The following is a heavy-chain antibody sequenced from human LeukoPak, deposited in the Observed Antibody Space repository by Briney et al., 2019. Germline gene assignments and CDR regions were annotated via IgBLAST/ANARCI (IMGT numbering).Heavy chain of an antibody. CDR1: GFTFSSYS. V-gene: IGHV3-21*01. Sequence: PGGSLRLSCAASGFTFSSYSMNWVRQAPRKGLEWVSSISSSSSYIYYADSVKGRFTISRDNAKNSLYLQMNSLRAEDTAVYYCARDLSFGYCSSTSCYYAADYWGQGTLVTVSS. D-gene: IGHD2-2*01. CDR2: ISSSSSYI. CDR3: ARDLSFGYCSSTSCYYAADY. J-gene: IGHJ4*02.